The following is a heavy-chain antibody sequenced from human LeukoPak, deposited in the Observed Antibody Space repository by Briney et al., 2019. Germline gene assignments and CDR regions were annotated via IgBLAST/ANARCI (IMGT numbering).Heavy chain of an antibody. CDR2: INTDGSST. Sequence: GGSLRLSCAASGFTFSSYWMHWVRQAPGKGLVWVSRINTDGSSTSYADSVKGRFTISRDNAKNTLYLQMNGLRAEDTAVYYCARDVTMVRGAPNYAFDIWGQGTMVTVSS. CDR3: ARDVTMVRGAPNYAFDI. J-gene: IGHJ3*02. V-gene: IGHV3-74*01. CDR1: GFTFSSYW. D-gene: IGHD3-10*01.